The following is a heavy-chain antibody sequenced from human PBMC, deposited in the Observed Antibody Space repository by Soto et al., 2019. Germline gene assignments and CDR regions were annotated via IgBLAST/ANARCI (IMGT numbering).Heavy chain of an antibody. Sequence: VQLVESGGGVVQPGRSLRLSCAASGFTFISYAMHWVRQAPGKGLEWVAVISYDGSKKYYADSVKGRFTISRDNSKNTLYLQVNSLRPEDTAVYYCARGETVVVTASVDYWGQGTLVTVSS. CDR2: ISYDGSKK. CDR1: GFTFISYA. J-gene: IGHJ4*02. V-gene: IGHV3-30-3*01. D-gene: IGHD2-21*02. CDR3: ARGETVVVTASVDY.